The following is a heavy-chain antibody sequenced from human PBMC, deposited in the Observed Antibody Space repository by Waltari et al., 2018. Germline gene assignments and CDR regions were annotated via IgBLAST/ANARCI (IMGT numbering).Heavy chain of an antibody. J-gene: IGHJ4*02. D-gene: IGHD6-6*01. V-gene: IGHV4-38-2*01. CDR2: IFRSGDT. Sequence: QVQLQESGPGLVKPSETLSLTCAASGFSLSETPYRGWIRQAPGKGLEFIGAIFRSGDTHYNPSLKSRVTISVDTSMNHLSLKLTSLTAADTAMYYCARGDYSSSSVVDYWGQGTLVTVSS. CDR1: GFSLSETPY. CDR3: ARGDYSSSSVVDY.